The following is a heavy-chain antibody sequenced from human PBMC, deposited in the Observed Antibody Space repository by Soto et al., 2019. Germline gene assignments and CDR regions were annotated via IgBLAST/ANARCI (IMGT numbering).Heavy chain of an antibody. D-gene: IGHD5-12*01. CDR3: SRYRGRDGYNWHAFDI. CDR1: GYTFTSYD. V-gene: IGHV1-8*03. Sequence: ASLQDSCRDSGYTFTSYDINWVRQATGQGLEGMGWMNPNSGNTGYAQKCQGRVTNTADESTSTAYMELSSLRSEDMAVYYWSRYRGRDGYNWHAFDIWGQGTMVTVSS. CDR2: MNPNSGNT. J-gene: IGHJ3*02.